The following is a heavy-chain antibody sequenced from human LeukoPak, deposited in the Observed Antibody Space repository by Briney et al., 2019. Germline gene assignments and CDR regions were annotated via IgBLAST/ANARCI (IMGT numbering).Heavy chain of an antibody. CDR3: AKDSEQRSGYGLEFDI. V-gene: IGHV4-59*01. CDR2: IYYSGST. Sequence: SETLSLTCTVSGGSISSYYLSWVRQPPGKGLEWVGDIYYSGSTNYNPSLKSRVTTSVDTSKNQLSLKLSSVTAADTAVYYCAKDSEQRSGYGLEFDIWGQGTMVTVSS. J-gene: IGHJ3*02. CDR1: GGSISSYY. D-gene: IGHD5-12*01.